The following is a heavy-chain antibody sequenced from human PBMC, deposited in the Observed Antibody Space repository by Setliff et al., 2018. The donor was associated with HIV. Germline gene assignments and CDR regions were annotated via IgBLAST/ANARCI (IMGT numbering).Heavy chain of an antibody. J-gene: IGHJ4*02. CDR2: IYQTGNT. V-gene: IGHV4-38-2*02. CDR3: ARQAWHYDRDGYFIDY. Sequence: PETLSLTCSVSGYSLNNGYYWGWIRQPPGKGLEWVATIYQTGNTYYSPSLKSRVTVSMDMSRNQFSVKLNSATAADTAVYYCARQAWHYDRDGYFIDYWGQGMLVTVSS. CDR1: GYSLNNGYY. D-gene: IGHD3-22*01.